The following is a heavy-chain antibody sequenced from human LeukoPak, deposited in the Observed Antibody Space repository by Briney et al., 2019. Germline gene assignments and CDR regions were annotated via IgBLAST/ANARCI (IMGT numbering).Heavy chain of an antibody. CDR2: IYDNGGT. CDR3: ARVGRGVNLLDY. CDR1: GASMSSFY. J-gene: IGHJ4*02. Sequence: SETLSLTCTVSGASMSSFYWSWIRQPPGKRLEWIGYIYDNGGTNYNPSFESRVTISVDTSKNQFSLKLTSVTAADTAVYYCARVGRGVNLLDYWGQGTLVTVSS. D-gene: IGHD3-10*01. V-gene: IGHV4-59*01.